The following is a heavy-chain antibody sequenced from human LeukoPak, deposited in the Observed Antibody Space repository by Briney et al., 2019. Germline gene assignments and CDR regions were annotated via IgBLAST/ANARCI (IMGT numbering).Heavy chain of an antibody. CDR1: GFTFSSYA. CDR2: ISYNGSNK. V-gene: IGHV3-30*04. D-gene: IGHD3-22*01. Sequence: GGSLRLSCAASGFTFSSYAMHWVRQAPGKGLEWVAVISYNGSNKYYADSVKGRFTISRDNSKNTLYLQMNSLRAEDTAVYYCARVGYYYDSSGYYPLADYWGQGTLVTVSS. J-gene: IGHJ4*02. CDR3: ARVGYYYDSSGYYPLADY.